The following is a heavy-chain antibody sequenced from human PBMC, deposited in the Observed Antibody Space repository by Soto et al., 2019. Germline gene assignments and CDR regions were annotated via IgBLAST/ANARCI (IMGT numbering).Heavy chain of an antibody. CDR3: ARDRRAVAGNWFDP. CDR2: IYYSGST. CDR1: GGSVSSGSYY. D-gene: IGHD6-19*01. V-gene: IGHV4-61*01. J-gene: IGHJ5*02. Sequence: SETLSLTCTVSGGSVSSGSYYWSWIRQPPGKGLEWIGYIYYSGSTNYNPSLKSRVTISVDTSKNQFSLKLSSVTAADTAVYYCARDRRAVAGNWFDPWGQGTLVTVSS.